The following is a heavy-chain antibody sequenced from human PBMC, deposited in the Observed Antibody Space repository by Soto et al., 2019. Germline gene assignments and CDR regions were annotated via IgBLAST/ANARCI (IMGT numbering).Heavy chain of an antibody. Sequence: GGSLRLSCEVSGFTFSNYWMHWVRQAPGKGLVWVSRINSDGSDTTYADSVKGRFTISGDNARNTLFLQMNNLRGDDTALYYCARDKSGPADYWGQGTLATVSS. D-gene: IGHD5-12*01. CDR3: ARDKSGPADY. CDR2: INSDGSDT. CDR1: GFTFSNYW. V-gene: IGHV3-74*01. J-gene: IGHJ4*02.